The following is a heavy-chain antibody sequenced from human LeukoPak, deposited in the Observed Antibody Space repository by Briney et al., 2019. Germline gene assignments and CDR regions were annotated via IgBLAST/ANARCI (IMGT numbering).Heavy chain of an antibody. D-gene: IGHD4-11*01. CDR2: IYYSGST. V-gene: IGHV4-59*01. Sequence: SETLSLTCTVSGVSISSYYWSWIRQPPGKGLEWIGYIYYSGSTNYNPSLKSRVTISVDTSKNQFSLKLSSVTAADTAVYYCARAVTGYYYYGMDVWGQGTTVTVSS. CDR1: GVSISSYY. CDR3: ARAVTGYYYYGMDV. J-gene: IGHJ6*02.